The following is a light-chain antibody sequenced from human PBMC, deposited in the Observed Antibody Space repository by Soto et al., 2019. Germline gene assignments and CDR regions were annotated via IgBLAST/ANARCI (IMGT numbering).Light chain of an antibody. CDR3: SSYTTSNTL. CDR1: SSDVGDYNS. Sequence: QSVLTQPASVSGTPGQSITISCTATSSDVGDYNSVSWYQQHPGKAPKLMVYDVSHRPAGVSNRFSGSKSGNTASLTISGLQAEDEADYYCSSYTTSNTLFGGGTKLTVL. CDR2: DVS. V-gene: IGLV2-14*03. J-gene: IGLJ2*01.